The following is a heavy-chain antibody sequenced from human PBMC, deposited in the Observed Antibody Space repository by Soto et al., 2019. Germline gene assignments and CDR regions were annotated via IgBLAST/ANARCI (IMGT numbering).Heavy chain of an antibody. Sequence: LGESLKISCAASGFMFSGFGMHWVRQAPGKGLQWVAGISKDGSKKYYADSVKGRFTISRDNSKKTLYLQMNSLRAEDTAVYYCANPSGYYFGLGSHDEASDMWGQGTGVTVSS. D-gene: IGHD3-10*01. J-gene: IGHJ3*02. CDR3: ANPSGYYFGLGSHDEASDM. CDR2: ISKDGSKK. V-gene: IGHV3-30*18. CDR1: GFMFSGFG.